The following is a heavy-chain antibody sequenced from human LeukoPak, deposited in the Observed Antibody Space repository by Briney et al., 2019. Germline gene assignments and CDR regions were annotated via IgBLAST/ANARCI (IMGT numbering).Heavy chain of an antibody. CDR3: AKDRESSGSPLNYYYGMDV. CDR2: ISYDGSNK. J-gene: IGHJ6*02. D-gene: IGHD6-19*01. CDR1: GFTFSSYG. V-gene: IGHV3-30*18. Sequence: GGSLRLSCEASGFTFSSYGMHWVRQAPGKGLEWVAVISYDGSNKYYADFVKGRFTISRDNFKNTLYLQMNSLRAEDTAVYYCAKDRESSGSPLNYYYGMDVWGQGTTVTVSS.